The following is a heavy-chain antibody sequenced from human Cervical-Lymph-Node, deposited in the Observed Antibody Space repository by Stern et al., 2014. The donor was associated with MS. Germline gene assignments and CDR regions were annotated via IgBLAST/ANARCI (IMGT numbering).Heavy chain of an antibody. CDR2: ISYDGSNK. CDR1: GFTFSSYA. D-gene: IGHD6-19*01. Sequence: VQLVESGGGVVQPVRSLRLSCAASGFTFSSYAMHWVRQAPGKGLEWVAVISYDGSNKYYADSVKGRFTISRDNSKNTLYLQMNSLRAEDTAVYYCARGSPGIAVAGTEIDYWGQGTLVTVSS. J-gene: IGHJ4*02. V-gene: IGHV3-30-3*01. CDR3: ARGSPGIAVAGTEIDY.